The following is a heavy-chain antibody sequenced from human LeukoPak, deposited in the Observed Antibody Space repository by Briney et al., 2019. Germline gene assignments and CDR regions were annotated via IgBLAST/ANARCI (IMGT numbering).Heavy chain of an antibody. CDR2: ISYDGSNK. J-gene: IGHJ4*02. Sequence: GRSLRPSCAASGFTFSSYAMHWVRQAPGKGLEWVAVISYDGSNKYYADSVKGRFTISRDNSKNTLYLQMNSLRAEDTAVYYCARDRQYYYGSGVFDYWGQGTLVTVSS. CDR1: GFTFSSYA. D-gene: IGHD3-10*01. CDR3: ARDRQYYYGSGVFDY. V-gene: IGHV3-30-3*01.